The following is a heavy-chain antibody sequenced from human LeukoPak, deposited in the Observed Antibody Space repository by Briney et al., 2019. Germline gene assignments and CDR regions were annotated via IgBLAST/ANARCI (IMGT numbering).Heavy chain of an antibody. J-gene: IGHJ4*02. V-gene: IGHV3-66*02. Sequence: GGSLRLSCAASGFTVRSNYMSWVRQAPGKGLEWVSVIYSGGSTYYADSVKGRFTISRHNSKNTLYLQMNSLRAEDTAVYYCARLIAAADHFDFWGQGNLVTVSS. CDR1: GFTVRSNY. CDR2: IYSGGST. CDR3: ARLIAAADHFDF. D-gene: IGHD6-13*01.